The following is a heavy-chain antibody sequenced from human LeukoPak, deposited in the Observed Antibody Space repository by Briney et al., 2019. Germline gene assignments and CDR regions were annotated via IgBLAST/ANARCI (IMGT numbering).Heavy chain of an antibody. D-gene: IGHD6-13*01. V-gene: IGHV4-61*02. CDR2: IYTSGST. CDR3: ARGLYSRWDYFDY. J-gene: IGHJ4*02. CDR1: GGSISSGSYY. Sequence: PSQTLSLTCTGSGGSISSGSYYWSWLRQPAGKGLEWIGRIYTSGSTNYNPSLKSRVTISVDTSKNQFSLKLSSVTAADTAVYYCARGLYSRWDYFDYWGQGTLVTVSS.